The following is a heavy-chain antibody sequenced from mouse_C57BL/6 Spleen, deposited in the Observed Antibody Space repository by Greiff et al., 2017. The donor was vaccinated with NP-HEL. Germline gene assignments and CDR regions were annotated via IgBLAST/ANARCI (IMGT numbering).Heavy chain of an antibody. V-gene: IGHV1-58*01. Sequence: EVQLQQSGAELVRPGSSVKMSCKTSGYTFTSYGINWVKQRPGQGLEWIGYIYIGNGYTEYNEKFKGKATLTSDTSSSTAYMQLSSLTSEDASIYFCASARVYDYDGSPWDFDVWGTGTTVTVSS. D-gene: IGHD2-4*01. CDR3: ASARVYDYDGSPWDFDV. CDR2: IYIGNGYT. J-gene: IGHJ1*03. CDR1: GYTFTSYG.